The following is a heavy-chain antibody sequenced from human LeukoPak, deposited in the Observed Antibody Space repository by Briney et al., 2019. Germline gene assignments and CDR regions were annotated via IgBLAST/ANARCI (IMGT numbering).Heavy chain of an antibody. V-gene: IGHV3-30-3*01. CDR3: ARVGTVTHYYYYYGMDV. D-gene: IGHD4-17*01. J-gene: IGHJ6*02. CDR1: GFTFSSYA. Sequence: GGSLRLSCAASGFTFSSYAMHWVRQAPGKGLEWVAVISYDGSEKYYADSVKGRFTISRDNSKNTTYLQMNSLRAEDTAVYYCARVGTVTHYYYYYGMDVRGQGTTVTVSS. CDR2: ISYDGSEK.